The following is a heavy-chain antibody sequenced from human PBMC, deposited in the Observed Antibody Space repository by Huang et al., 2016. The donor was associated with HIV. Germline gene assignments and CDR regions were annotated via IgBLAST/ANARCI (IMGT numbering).Heavy chain of an antibody. V-gene: IGHV3-23*01. Sequence: KGLAWVSLISGNGKKTYYEDSVKGRFTISRDNSKNTVYRQMNSLRDEDAALYHCTVRLDYWGQGTPVTVSS. CDR2: ISGNGKKT. CDR3: TVRLDY. J-gene: IGHJ4*02.